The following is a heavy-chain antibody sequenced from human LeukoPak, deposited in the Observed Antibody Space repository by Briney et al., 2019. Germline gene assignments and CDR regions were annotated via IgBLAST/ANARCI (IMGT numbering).Heavy chain of an antibody. CDR1: GGSSSSYY. J-gene: IGHJ3*02. CDR2: IYYSGST. Sequence: SETLSLTCTVSGGSSSSYYWSWIRQPPGKGLEWIGYIYYSGSTNYYPSLKSRVTISVDTSKNQFSLKLSSVTAADTAVYYCARGKDYYDSSGYYDAFDIWGQGTMVTVSS. CDR3: ARGKDYYDSSGYYDAFDI. V-gene: IGHV4-59*01. D-gene: IGHD3-22*01.